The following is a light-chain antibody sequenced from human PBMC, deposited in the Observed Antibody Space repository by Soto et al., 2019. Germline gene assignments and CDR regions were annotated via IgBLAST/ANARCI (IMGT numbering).Light chain of an antibody. J-gene: IGLJ1*01. CDR1: SSDVGAYNR. CDR3: SSFTSTSTYV. V-gene: IGLV2-18*02. Sequence: QSALTQPPSVSGSPGQSVAISCSGTSSDVGAYNRVSWYQQPPGTAPKLMIYDVINRPSEVPDRFSGSKSGNTASLTISGLHAEDEADYYCSSFTSTSTYVFGTGTKVTVL. CDR2: DVI.